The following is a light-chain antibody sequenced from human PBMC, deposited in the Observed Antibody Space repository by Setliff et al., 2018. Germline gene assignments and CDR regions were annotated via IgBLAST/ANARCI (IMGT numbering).Light chain of an antibody. J-gene: IGLJ1*01. CDR3: CSYAVIPPYV. V-gene: IGLV2-11*01. Sequence: QSALTQPRSVSGSPGQSVTISCTGTSSDVGVYNYVSWYQHHPGKAPKLMIYDVTTRPSGVPDRFSGSKSGNTASLTISGLQADDEADYYCCSYAVIPPYVFGTGTKVTVL. CDR1: SSDVGVYNY. CDR2: DVT.